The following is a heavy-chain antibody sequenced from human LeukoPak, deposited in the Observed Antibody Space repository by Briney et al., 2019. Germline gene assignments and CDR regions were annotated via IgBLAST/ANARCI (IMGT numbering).Heavy chain of an antibody. D-gene: IGHD4-4*01. V-gene: IGHV3-23*01. CDR2: ISGSGGST. Sequence: GGSLRLSCAASGFTFSSYAMSWVRQAPGKGLEWVSAISGSGGSTYYADSVKGRFTISRDNSKNTLYLQMNSLRAEDTAVYYCARGAYDYSNYTTFDYSPFDYWGQGTLVTVSS. CDR1: GFTFSSYA. CDR3: ARGAYDYSNYTTFDYSPFDY. J-gene: IGHJ4*02.